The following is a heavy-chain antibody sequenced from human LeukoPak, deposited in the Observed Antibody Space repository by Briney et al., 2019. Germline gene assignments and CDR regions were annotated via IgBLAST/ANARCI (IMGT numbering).Heavy chain of an antibody. CDR3: AKNRGAGSHYYYHMNV. CDR2: VSYDGSKK. CDR1: GFNFNNYG. V-gene: IGHV3-30*18. J-gene: IGHJ6*03. Sequence: GGSLRLSCAASGFNFNNYGLHWVRQAPGKGLEWVAVVSYDGSKKYYADSVKGRFTISRDNSKNTLYLQMNSLRVEDTAVYYCAKNRGAGSHYYYHMNVWGKGTTVTVSS. D-gene: IGHD1-26*01.